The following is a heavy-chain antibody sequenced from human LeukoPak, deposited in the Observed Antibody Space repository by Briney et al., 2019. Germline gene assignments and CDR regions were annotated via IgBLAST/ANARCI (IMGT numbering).Heavy chain of an antibody. CDR1: GFTFSSYA. V-gene: IGHV3-23*01. CDR2: ISGSGGST. J-gene: IGHJ5*02. CDR3: ARIPGSSWQSAYNWFDP. D-gene: IGHD6-13*01. Sequence: GGSLRLSCAASGFTFSSYAISWVRQAPGKGLEWVSAISGSGGSTYYADSVKGRFTISRDNSKNTLYLQMNSLRAEDTAVYYCARIPGSSWQSAYNWFDPWGQGTLVTVSS.